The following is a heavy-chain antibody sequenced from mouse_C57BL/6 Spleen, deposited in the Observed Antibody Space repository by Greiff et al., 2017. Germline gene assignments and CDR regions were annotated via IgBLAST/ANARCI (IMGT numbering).Heavy chain of an antibody. Sequence: DVKLQESGGGLVKPGGSLKLSCAASGFTFSDYGMHWVRQAPEKGLEWVAYISSGSSTIYYADTVKGRFTISRDNAKNTLFLQMTSLRSEDTAMYYCAYYYGSSPFAYWGQGTLVTVSA. D-gene: IGHD1-1*01. CDR2: ISSGSSTI. CDR1: GFTFSDYG. CDR3: AYYYGSSPFAY. V-gene: IGHV5-17*01. J-gene: IGHJ3*01.